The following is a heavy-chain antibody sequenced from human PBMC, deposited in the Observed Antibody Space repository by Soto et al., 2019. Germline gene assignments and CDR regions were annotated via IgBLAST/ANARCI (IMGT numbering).Heavy chain of an antibody. V-gene: IGHV3-30-3*01. CDR3: ARDMITVTRYYYYGMDV. CDR1: GFTFSSYA. J-gene: IGHJ6*02. D-gene: IGHD4-17*01. CDR2: ISYDGSNK. Sequence: QVQLVESGGGVVQPGRSLRLSCAASGFTFSSYAMHWVRQAPGKGLEWVAVISYDGSNKYYADSVKGRFTISRDNSKNTLYLQMNSLGAEDTAVYYCARDMITVTRYYYYGMDVWGQGTTVTVSS.